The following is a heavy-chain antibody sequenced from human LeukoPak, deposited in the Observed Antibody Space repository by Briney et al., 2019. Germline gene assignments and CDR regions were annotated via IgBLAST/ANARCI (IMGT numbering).Heavy chain of an antibody. CDR1: GFTFSNNW. CDR2: INQGESQK. CDR3: ARDPHTALDY. V-gene: IGHV3-7*01. J-gene: IGHJ4*02. D-gene: IGHD5-18*01. Sequence: GGSLRLSCAASGFTFSNNWMTWVRQAPGKGLEWVANINQGESQKYYVDSVKGRFTISRDNAKNSLYLNMNSLRAEDTAVYYCARDPHTALDYWGQGTLVTVSS.